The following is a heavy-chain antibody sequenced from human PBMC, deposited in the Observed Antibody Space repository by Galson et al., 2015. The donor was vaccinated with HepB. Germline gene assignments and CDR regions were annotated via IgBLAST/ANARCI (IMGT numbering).Heavy chain of an antibody. CDR3: AKDIGRYYDFWSGYGLTYDFGLDV. D-gene: IGHD3-3*01. Sequence: SLRLSCAASGFNFNDYGLHWVRQAPGKGLEWVSGISWNSASIGYADSVKGRFTTSRDNAKNSLYLQMNSLGAEDTALYYCAKDIGRYYDFWSGYGLTYDFGLDVWGQGTTVTVSS. V-gene: IGHV3-9*01. J-gene: IGHJ6*02. CDR1: GFNFNDYG. CDR2: ISWNSASI.